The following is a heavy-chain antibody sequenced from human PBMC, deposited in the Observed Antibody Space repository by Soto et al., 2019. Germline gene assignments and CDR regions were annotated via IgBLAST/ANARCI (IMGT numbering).Heavy chain of an antibody. V-gene: IGHV1-18*04. CDR2: ISGKNCNT. D-gene: IGHD2-15*01. Sequence: QVQLVQSGVEVKKPVASVKVSCKASVYTFISHGISWVRQAPGQGLEWMVWISGKNCNTNYAQKLQGRVTLTTDTATCTAYMELRSLRSVDSAVYFCARVSSSIVVVPDYGMDVWGQGTTVTVSS. CDR1: VYTFISHG. CDR3: ARVSSSIVVVPDYGMDV. J-gene: IGHJ6*02.